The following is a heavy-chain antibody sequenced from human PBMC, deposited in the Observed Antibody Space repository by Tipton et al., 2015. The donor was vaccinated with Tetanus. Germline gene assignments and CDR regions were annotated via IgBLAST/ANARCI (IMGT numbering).Heavy chain of an antibody. CDR1: SGSIGTYY. Sequence: TLSLTCTVSSGSIGTYYWTWIRQPPGKGLEWMGYVFYSGSTKYNPSLKSRLPMSVDASKNQFSLKLSSVTAADTAVYYCARIGWPENNKPCFDSWGQGTMVTVSS. D-gene: IGHD1/OR15-1a*01. J-gene: IGHJ3*02. CDR3: ARIGWPENNKPCFDS. CDR2: VFYSGST. V-gene: IGHV4-59*01.